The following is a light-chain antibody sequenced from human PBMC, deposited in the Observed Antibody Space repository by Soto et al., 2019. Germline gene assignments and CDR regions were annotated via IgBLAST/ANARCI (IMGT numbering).Light chain of an antibody. V-gene: IGLV1-47*01. CDR3: AAWDDSLRGWV. CDR1: NSFIGSNY. Sequence: QSVLTQPPSASVTPGQRVTISCSGSNSFIGSNYFYWYQQVPGMAPKLLIYRNNERPSGVPDRFSGSRSGTSASLAISGLRSEDEADYYCAAWDDSLRGWVFGGGTQLTVL. J-gene: IGLJ3*02. CDR2: RNN.